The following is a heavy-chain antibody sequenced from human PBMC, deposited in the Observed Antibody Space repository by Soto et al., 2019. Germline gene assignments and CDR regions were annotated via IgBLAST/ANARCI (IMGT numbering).Heavy chain of an antibody. CDR2: ISADNGEQ. Sequence: QVQLVQSGAEVKKPGASVKVSCKAAGYTFSSYALSWVRQAPGQGLEWMGWISADNGEQNCAPKFQYRVTMTTDRCASAAYMELKSLRSDDTAVYYCAIRLLRYFDWILVPIDYWGQGTLVTVSS. D-gene: IGHD3-9*01. CDR1: GYTFSSYA. J-gene: IGHJ4*02. V-gene: IGHV1-18*01. CDR3: AIRLLRYFDWILVPIDY.